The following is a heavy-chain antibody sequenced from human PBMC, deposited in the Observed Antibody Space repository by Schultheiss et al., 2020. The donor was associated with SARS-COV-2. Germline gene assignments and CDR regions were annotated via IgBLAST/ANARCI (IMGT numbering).Heavy chain of an antibody. CDR2: IYSGGST. J-gene: IGHJ4*01. V-gene: IGHV3-23*03. D-gene: IGHD6-13*01. Sequence: GGSLRLSCAASGFTFSSYAMSWVRQAPGKGLEWVSVIYSGGSTYYADSVKGRFTISRDNSKNTLYLQMNSLRAEDTAVYYCAKDRDLAAAGTGAFDYWGHGALVTVSS. CDR1: GFTFSSYA. CDR3: AKDRDLAAAGTGAFDY.